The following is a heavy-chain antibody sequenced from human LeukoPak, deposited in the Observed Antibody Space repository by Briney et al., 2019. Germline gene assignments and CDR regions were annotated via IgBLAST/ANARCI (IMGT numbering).Heavy chain of an antibody. CDR3: ARGPYSYDSSGAFDI. J-gene: IGHJ3*02. CDR1: GGSISRSRDY. V-gene: IGHV4-39*07. Sequence: PSETLSLTCTVSGGSISRSRDYWGWIRQPPGKGLEWIGSIYYSGSTYSNPSLKSRVTISVDTSKNQFSLKLSSVTAADTAVYFCARGPYSYDSSGAFDIWGQGTMVTVSS. CDR2: IYYSGST. D-gene: IGHD3-22*01.